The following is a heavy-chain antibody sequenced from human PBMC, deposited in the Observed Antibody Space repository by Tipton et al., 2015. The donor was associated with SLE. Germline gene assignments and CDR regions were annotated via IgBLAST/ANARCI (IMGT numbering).Heavy chain of an antibody. CDR1: GGSVSSGSYY. CDR2: IYYSGST. CDR3: ASQGFSGYVDY. Sequence: TLSLTCTVSGGSVSSGSYYWSWIRQPPGKGLEWIGYIYYSGSTNYNPSLKSRVTISVDTSKNQFSLKLSSVTAADTAVYYCASQGFSGYVDYWGQGTLVTVSS. V-gene: IGHV4-61*01. D-gene: IGHD1-26*01. J-gene: IGHJ4*02.